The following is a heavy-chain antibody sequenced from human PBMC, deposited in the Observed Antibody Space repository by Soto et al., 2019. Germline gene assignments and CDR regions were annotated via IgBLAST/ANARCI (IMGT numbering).Heavy chain of an antibody. Sequence: ASVKVSCKTSGYFFNDYHMHWVRKAPGQGLEWMGWINPKNGDTNYAQKFQDRVTMTRDTSISTVYIELSRLTSDDTAVYYCATEAGGSHTAAVSLDPWGEGTPVTVSS. D-gene: IGHD2-15*01. CDR2: INPKNGDT. J-gene: IGHJ5*02. CDR1: GYFFNDYH. V-gene: IGHV1-2*02. CDR3: ATEAGGSHTAAVSLDP.